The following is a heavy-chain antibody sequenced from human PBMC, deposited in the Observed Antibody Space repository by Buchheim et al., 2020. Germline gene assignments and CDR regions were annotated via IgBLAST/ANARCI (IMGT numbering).Heavy chain of an antibody. J-gene: IGHJ6*02. CDR2: ISYDGSNK. D-gene: IGHD3-10*01. CDR3: AKDFINGMDV. CDR1: GFIFSSHA. Sequence: QVQLVESGGGVVQPGRSLRLSCAASGFIFSSHAMHWVRQAPGKGLEWMAVISYDGSNKYYEDSVKGRLTISRDNSKNTLYLQMSSLRAEDTAVYYCAKDFINGMDVWGQGTT. V-gene: IGHV3-30*18.